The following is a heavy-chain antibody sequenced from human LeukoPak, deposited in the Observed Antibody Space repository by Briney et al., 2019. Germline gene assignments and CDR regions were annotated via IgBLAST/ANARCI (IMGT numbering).Heavy chain of an antibody. Sequence: PGESLKISCKGPVDTLIAFWTAWARQKPGKGLEWMGMIYAGDSDTRYSPSFQGQVTMSSDKSTSTAYLHWSSLTASDTDTYFCLRRTLFDKDYHGLDVWGQGTTVTVSS. CDR3: LRRTLFDKDYHGLDV. J-gene: IGHJ6*02. CDR2: IYAGDSDT. D-gene: IGHD3-10*02. CDR1: VDTLIAFW. V-gene: IGHV5-51*01.